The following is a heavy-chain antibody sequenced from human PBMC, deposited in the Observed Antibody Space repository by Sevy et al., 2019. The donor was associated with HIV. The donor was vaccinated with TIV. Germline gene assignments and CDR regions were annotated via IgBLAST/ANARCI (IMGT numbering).Heavy chain of an antibody. D-gene: IGHD3-9*01. Sequence: SETLSLTCTVSGGSISSSNYYWGWIRQPPGKGLEWIGSIYYSGSPYYNPSLKSRVTISVDTSKNQFFLNLSSVTAPDTPVYYCAGMEVGGYDLLTGRSTGWFDPWGQGTLVTVSS. J-gene: IGHJ5*02. CDR1: GGSISSSNYY. CDR3: AGMEVGGYDLLTGRSTGWFDP. CDR2: IYYSGSP. V-gene: IGHV4-39*01.